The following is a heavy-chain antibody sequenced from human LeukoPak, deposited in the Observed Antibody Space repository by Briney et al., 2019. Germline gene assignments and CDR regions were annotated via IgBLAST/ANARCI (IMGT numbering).Heavy chain of an antibody. Sequence: GGSLRLSCAASGFTVSSSYMSWVRQAPGKGLEWVSIISSAGTTYYADSVKGRFTISKDNSKNTVYLQVNSLRDEDTAVYYCARDLEAANTYYFDYWGQGTMVTVSS. CDR2: ISSAGTT. J-gene: IGHJ4*02. CDR1: GFTVSSSY. D-gene: IGHD6-13*01. V-gene: IGHV3-66*01. CDR3: ARDLEAANTYYFDY.